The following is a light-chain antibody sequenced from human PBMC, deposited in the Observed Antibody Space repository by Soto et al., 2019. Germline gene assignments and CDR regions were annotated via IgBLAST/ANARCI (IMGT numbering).Light chain of an antibody. CDR3: GTWDSSLNAGV. CDR2: DNN. V-gene: IGLV1-51*01. J-gene: IGLJ7*01. CDR1: SSNIGSNY. Sequence: QSALTQPPSVSAAPGQTVTISCSGSSSNIGSNYVSWYQQLPGTAPKLLIYDNNEGPSGIPDRFSASKSGTSATLGITGLQTGDEADYYCGTWDSSLNAGVFGGGTQLTVL.